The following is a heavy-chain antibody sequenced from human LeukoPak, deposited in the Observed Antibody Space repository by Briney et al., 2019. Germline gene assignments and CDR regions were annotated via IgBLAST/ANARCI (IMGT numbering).Heavy chain of an antibody. CDR1: GYTFTNYF. CDR2: INPNNGGT. J-gene: IGHJ4*02. V-gene: IGHV1-2*02. D-gene: IGHD2-2*01. CDR3: ARDGCSSTTRPPDY. Sequence: ASVKVSCKASGYTFTNYFVHWVRQAPGQGPEWMGWINPNNGGTKYAQKFQDRVIMTSDTSITTAHMELSRLTSDDTAVYYCARDGCSSTTRPPDYWGQGTLVTVSS.